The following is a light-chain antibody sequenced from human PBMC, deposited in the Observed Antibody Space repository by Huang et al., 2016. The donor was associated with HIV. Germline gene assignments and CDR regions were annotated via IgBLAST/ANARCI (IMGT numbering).Light chain of an antibody. J-gene: IGKJ2*01. V-gene: IGKV3-15*01. CDR3: QQYNKWPPEYT. CDR1: QSVNTN. Sequence: VMMSQSPATLAASPGERVTLSCGASQSVNTNLAWYQQKPGQLPRLLIDAASTRATGVPARFAGSGSGTEFTLTIDSLQSDDFAVYYCQQYNKWPPEYTFGQGTRLEIK. CDR2: AAS.